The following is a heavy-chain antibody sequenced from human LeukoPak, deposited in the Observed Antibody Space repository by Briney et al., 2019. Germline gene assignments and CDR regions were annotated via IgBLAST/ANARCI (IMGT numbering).Heavy chain of an antibody. D-gene: IGHD3-3*01. V-gene: IGHV3-23*01. CDR3: ANHARSGYYSFYYYMDV. CDR2: ISGSGGST. Sequence: GGSLRLSCAASGFTFSSYAMSWVRQAPGKGLEWVSAISGSGGSTYYADSVKGRFTISRDNSKNTLYLQMNSLRAEDTAVYYCANHARSGYYSFYYYMDVWGKGTTVTVSS. CDR1: GFTFSSYA. J-gene: IGHJ6*03.